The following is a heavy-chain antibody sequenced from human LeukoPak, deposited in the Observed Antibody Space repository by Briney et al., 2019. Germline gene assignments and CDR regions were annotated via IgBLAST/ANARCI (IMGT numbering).Heavy chain of an antibody. J-gene: IGHJ4*02. CDR2: INWNADST. V-gene: IGHV3-20*04. CDR3: ARGGYYDNSGASDY. CDR1: GFTFDDYG. D-gene: IGHD3-22*01. Sequence: GGSLRLSCAASGFTFDDYGMSWVRQAPGKGLEWVSGINWNADSTGYADSVKGRFTISRDNAKNSLYLQMNSLRAEDTALYYCARGGYYDNSGASDYWGQGTLVTVSS.